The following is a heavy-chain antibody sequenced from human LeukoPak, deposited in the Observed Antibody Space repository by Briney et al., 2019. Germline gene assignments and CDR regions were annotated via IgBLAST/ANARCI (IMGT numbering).Heavy chain of an antibody. V-gene: IGHV4-4*07. CDR1: GGSIGRYY. CDR3: ARAGTGSYLFDY. J-gene: IGHJ4*02. Sequence: PSETLFLTCTVSGGSIGRYYWTWIRQPAGKGLEWIGHIYTSVSTNYNPSLKSRVTVSVDTSKNQIFLRLTSVSAADTAVYYCARAGTGSYLFDYWGQGTLVTVSS. CDR2: IYTSVST. D-gene: IGHD1-26*01.